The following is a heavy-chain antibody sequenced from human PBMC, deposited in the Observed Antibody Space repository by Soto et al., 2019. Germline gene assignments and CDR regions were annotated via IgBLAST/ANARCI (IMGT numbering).Heavy chain of an antibody. V-gene: IGHV4-31*03. CDR2: IYYSGST. CDR1: VFSISRFFFY. CDR3: ARGHSSDYEGNNWLEH. J-gene: IGHJ5*02. D-gene: IGHD3-16*01. Sequence: PSDTLSLTCTVSVFSISRFFFYWSLIRQHPWNCLDWIVYIYYSGSTYYNPSLKIRVTISVDKSKNQFSLKLSSVTSADTEVYYCARGHSSDYEGNNWLEHWGQRHLVTVSS.